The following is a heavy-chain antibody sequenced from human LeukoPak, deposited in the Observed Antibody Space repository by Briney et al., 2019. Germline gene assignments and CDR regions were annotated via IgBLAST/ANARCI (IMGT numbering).Heavy chain of an antibody. Sequence: GGSLRLSCAASGFTFSSYAMSWVRQAPGKGLEWVSAISGSGGSTYYADSVKGRFTISRDNSKNTLYLQMNSLRAEDTAVYYCARDGRHSGSPKGIFDYWGQGTLVTVSS. J-gene: IGHJ4*02. V-gene: IGHV3-23*01. CDR1: GFTFSSYA. CDR2: ISGSGGST. D-gene: IGHD1-26*01. CDR3: ARDGRHSGSPKGIFDY.